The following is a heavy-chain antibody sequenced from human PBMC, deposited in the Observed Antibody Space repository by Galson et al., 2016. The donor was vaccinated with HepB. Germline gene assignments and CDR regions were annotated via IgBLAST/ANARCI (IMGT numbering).Heavy chain of an antibody. D-gene: IGHD2-8*01. CDR2: IYYSGST. CDR1: GGSIISSTFY. V-gene: IGHV4-39*01. J-gene: IGHJ6*02. CDR3: ARRADGYYYYGMDV. Sequence: ETLSLTCTVSGGSIISSTFYWDRIRQPPGKGLEWIGSIYYSGSTYSNPSLKSRLTISVDTSKNQFSLKLSSVTAADTAIYYCARRADGYYYYGMDVWGQGTTVTVSS.